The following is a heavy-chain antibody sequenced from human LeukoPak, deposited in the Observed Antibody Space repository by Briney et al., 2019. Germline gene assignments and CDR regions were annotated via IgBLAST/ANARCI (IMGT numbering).Heavy chain of an antibody. CDR3: ARDATIAAPLMS. Sequence: SETLSLTCLVSGGSISTYYWSWIRQPPGKGLEWIGYIYYSGNTNYNPSLKSRVTISVETSKSQFSLKLTSVTAADTAVYYCARDATIAAPLMSWGQGTLVIVSS. CDR2: IYYSGNT. D-gene: IGHD6-13*01. J-gene: IGHJ4*02. V-gene: IGHV4-59*12. CDR1: GGSISTYY.